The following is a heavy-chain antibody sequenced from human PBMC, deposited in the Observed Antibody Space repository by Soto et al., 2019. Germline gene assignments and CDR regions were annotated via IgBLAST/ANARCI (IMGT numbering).Heavy chain of an antibody. J-gene: IGHJ5*02. Sequence: QVQLVQSGAEVKKPGSSVKVSCKASGGTFSSYAISWVRQAPGQGLEWMGGIIPIFGTANYAQTFQGRVTITADESTGTAYMELSSLRAEDTAVYYCARVRRDYGDPRGVNWCDPWGQGTLVTVSS. CDR2: IIPIFGTA. D-gene: IGHD4-17*01. CDR1: GGTFSSYA. CDR3: ARVRRDYGDPRGVNWCDP. V-gene: IGHV1-69*12.